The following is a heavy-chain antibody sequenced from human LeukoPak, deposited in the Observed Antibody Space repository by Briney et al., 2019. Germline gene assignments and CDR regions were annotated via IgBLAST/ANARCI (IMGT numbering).Heavy chain of an antibody. CDR2: IHYSGST. Sequence: SETLSLTCTVSGGSISSYYWSWIRQPPGNGLEWTGHIHYSGSTNYNPSLKSRVTISVDTSKNQFSLKLSSVTAADTAVYYCARHGSSSGWYFGWLDPWGQGTLVTVSS. CDR1: GGSISSYY. J-gene: IGHJ5*02. V-gene: IGHV4-59*08. CDR3: ARHGSSSGWYFGWLDP. D-gene: IGHD6-19*01.